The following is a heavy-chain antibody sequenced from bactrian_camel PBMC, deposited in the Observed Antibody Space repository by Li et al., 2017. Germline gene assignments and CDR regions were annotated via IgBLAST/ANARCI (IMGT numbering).Heavy chain of an antibody. CDR3: AADRRPSWVRRCRSRGFSY. D-gene: IGHD3*01. Sequence: VQLVESGGGSVQSGGSLRLSCAASGYTSSNYQCMGWFRQAPGKEREEVARIDADGGPIYVDSVEGRFTISQDNAKITLYLQMNSLKPEDTAMYYCAADRRPSWVRRCRSRGFSYWGQGTQVTVS. CDR1: GYTSSNYQC. J-gene: IGHJ6*01. V-gene: IGHV3S1*01. CDR2: IDADGGP.